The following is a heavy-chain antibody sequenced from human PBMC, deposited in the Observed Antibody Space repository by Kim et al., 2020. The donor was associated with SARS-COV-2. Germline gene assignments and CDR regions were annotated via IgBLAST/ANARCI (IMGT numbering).Heavy chain of an antibody. CDR2: IKPDGSEK. J-gene: IGHJ6*02. Sequence: GGSLRLSCAASGFTFSSYGMNLVRQAPGKGLEWVAYIKPDGSEKNYLDSVKGRFTISRDNAKNSLFLQMNSLRAEDTAVYYCARGMDDWGQGTTVTVSS. CDR3: ARGMDD. V-gene: IGHV3-7*03. CDR1: GFTFSSYG.